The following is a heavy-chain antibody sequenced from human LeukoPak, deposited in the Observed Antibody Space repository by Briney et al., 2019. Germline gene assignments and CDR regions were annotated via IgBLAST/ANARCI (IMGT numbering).Heavy chain of an antibody. J-gene: IGHJ4*02. D-gene: IGHD3-22*01. CDR2: ISSSSSTI. V-gene: IGHV3-48*01. CDR1: GFTFSSYS. CDR3: AKVPGRITMIV. Sequence: GGSLRRSCAASGFTFSSYSMNWVRQAPGKGLEWVSYISSSSSTIYYADSVKGRFTISRDNSKSTLYLQMNSLRAEDTAVYYCAKVPGRITMIVWGQGTLVTVSS.